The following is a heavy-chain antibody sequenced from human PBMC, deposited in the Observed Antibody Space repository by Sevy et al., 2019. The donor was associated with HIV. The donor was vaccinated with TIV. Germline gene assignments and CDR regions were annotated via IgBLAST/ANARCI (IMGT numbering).Heavy chain of an antibody. CDR2: ISSSGSTI. CDR1: GFTFSDYY. V-gene: IGHV3-11*01. Sequence: GGSLRLSCAASGFTFSDYYMSWIRQAPGKGLEWVSYISSSGSTIYYADSVKGRFTISRDNAKNSLYLQMNSLRAEDTAVYYCAGGIPYDYVWGSYRSRKSFDYSGQGTLVTVSS. CDR3: AGGIPYDYVWGSYRSRKSFDY. J-gene: IGHJ4*02. D-gene: IGHD3-16*02.